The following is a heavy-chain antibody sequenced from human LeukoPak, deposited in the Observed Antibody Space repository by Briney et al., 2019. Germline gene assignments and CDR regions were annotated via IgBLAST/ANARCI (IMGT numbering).Heavy chain of an antibody. CDR2: INTDESST. D-gene: IGHD2-15*01. CDR1: GFTFSSYW. CDR3: ASGGPIYYFDY. J-gene: IGHJ4*02. V-gene: IGHV3-74*01. Sequence: QTGGPLRLSCAASGFTFSSYWMHWVRQAPGKGLVWVSRINTDESSTSYADSVKGRFTISRDNAKNTLYLQMNSLRAEDTAVYYCASGGPIYYFDYWGQGTLVTVSS.